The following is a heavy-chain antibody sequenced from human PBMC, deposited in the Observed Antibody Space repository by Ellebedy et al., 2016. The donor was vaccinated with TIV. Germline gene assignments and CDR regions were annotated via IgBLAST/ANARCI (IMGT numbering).Heavy chain of an antibody. D-gene: IGHD3-10*01. CDR3: ARGSGSLNY. Sequence: GESLKISXAASGFTFSSYGMHWVRQAPGKGLEWVAVISYDGSNKYYADSVKGRFTISRDNSKNTLYLQMNSLRAEDTAVYYCARGSGSLNYWGQGTLVTVSS. CDR1: GFTFSSYG. V-gene: IGHV3-30*03. CDR2: ISYDGSNK. J-gene: IGHJ4*02.